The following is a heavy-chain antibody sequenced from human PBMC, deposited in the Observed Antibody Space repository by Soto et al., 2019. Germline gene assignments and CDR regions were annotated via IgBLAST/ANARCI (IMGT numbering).Heavy chain of an antibody. CDR2: IYYSGST. CDR1: GGSIGRDAYY. D-gene: IGHD3-22*01. V-gene: IGHV4-31*03. Sequence: SETLSLTCTVSGGSIGRDAYYWSWIRQHPGKGLEWIGYIYYSGSTYYNPSLKSRVTISVDTSKNQFSLKLSSVTVAGTAVYYCAIGGYYDRSGYSMYVWGQGTTVTVSS. J-gene: IGHJ6*02. CDR3: AIGGYYDRSGYSMYV.